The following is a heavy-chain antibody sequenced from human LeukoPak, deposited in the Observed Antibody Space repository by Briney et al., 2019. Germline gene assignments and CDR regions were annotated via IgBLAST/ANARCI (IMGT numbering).Heavy chain of an antibody. J-gene: IGHJ5*02. CDR1: GYTFTGYY. V-gene: IGHV1-2*02. Sequence: GASVRVSCKSSGYTFTGYYIHWVRQAPGQRLEWMGWINSNSGGTHYAQKFQGRVTVTRDTSISTTYMELSSLRSDDTAVYFCARGGTFNWFDPWGQGTLVTVSP. D-gene: IGHD3-16*01. CDR3: ARGGTFNWFDP. CDR2: INSNSGGT.